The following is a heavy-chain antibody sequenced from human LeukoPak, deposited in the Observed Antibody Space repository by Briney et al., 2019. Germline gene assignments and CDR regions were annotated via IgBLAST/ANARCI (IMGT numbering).Heavy chain of an antibody. CDR1: GFTFSDYY. J-gene: IGHJ4*02. CDR2: ITSSGSST. V-gene: IGHV3-11*03. Sequence: GGSLRLSCAASGFTFSDYYMSWIRQAPGKGLEWVSYITSSGSSTGYADSVKGRFTISRDNAKNSLYLQMNSLRAEDTAVYYCATYYYASGRSDWGQGTLVLASS. CDR3: ATYYYASGRSD. D-gene: IGHD3-10*01.